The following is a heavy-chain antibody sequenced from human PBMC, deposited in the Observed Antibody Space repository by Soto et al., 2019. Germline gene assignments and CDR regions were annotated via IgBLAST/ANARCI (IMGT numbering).Heavy chain of an antibody. V-gene: IGHV1-18*01. CDR3: ARLTMAQDAFDI. CDR2: ISDYNGRT. J-gene: IGHJ3*02. CDR1: GYTFTSYG. Sequence: QVQLVQSGAEVKKPGASVKVSCKASGYTFTSYGIRWGRRDPGEGLEWMGWISDYNGRTKYAKKLQGRVTMTTDTSTSTEYMELRSLRADDTAVFYCARLTMAQDAFDIWGQGTMVTVSS. D-gene: IGHD3-10*01.